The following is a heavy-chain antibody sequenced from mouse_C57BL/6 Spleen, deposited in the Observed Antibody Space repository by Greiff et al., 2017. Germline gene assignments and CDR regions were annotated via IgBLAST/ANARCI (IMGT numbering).Heavy chain of an antibody. D-gene: IGHD2-5*01. Sequence: VQLQQSGAELVKPGASVKLSCKASGYTFTSYWMHWVKQRPGQGLEWIGMIHPNSGSTNYNEKFKSKATLTVDKSSSTAYMQLSSLTSEDSAVYYGAREELRYSNYADYWGQGTTLTVSS. CDR2: IHPNSGST. CDR1: GYTFTSYW. J-gene: IGHJ2*01. CDR3: AREELRYSNYADY. V-gene: IGHV1-64*01.